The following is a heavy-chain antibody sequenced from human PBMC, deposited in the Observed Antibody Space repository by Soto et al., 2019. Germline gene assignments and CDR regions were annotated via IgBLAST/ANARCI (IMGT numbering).Heavy chain of an antibody. J-gene: IGHJ4*02. D-gene: IGHD3-10*01. V-gene: IGHV3-48*01. Sequence: GGSMILSCAASGFPFSSYSMNWVRQAPGKGLEWVSYISSSSSTIYYADSVKGRFTISRDNAKNSLYLQMNSLRAEDTAVYYCARANYYGSPGDFDYWGQGTLVTVSS. CDR1: GFPFSSYS. CDR2: ISSSSSTI. CDR3: ARANYYGSPGDFDY.